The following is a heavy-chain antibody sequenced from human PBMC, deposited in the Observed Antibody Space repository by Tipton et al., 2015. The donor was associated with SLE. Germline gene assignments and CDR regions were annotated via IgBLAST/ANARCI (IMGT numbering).Heavy chain of an antibody. CDR3: ARETTGDTHSYYGMDV. CDR1: GGSISSYY. J-gene: IGHJ6*02. D-gene: IGHD7-27*01. V-gene: IGHV4-59*01. Sequence: TLSLTCTVSGGSISSYYWSWIRQPPGKGLEWIGYIYYSGSTNYNPSLKSRVTISVDTSKNQFSLNLSSVTAADTAVYYCARETTGDTHSYYGMDVWGQGTTVTVSS. CDR2: IYYSGST.